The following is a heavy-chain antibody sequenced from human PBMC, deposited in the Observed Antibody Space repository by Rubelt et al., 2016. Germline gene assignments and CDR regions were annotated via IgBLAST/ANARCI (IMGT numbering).Heavy chain of an antibody. CDR1: GGSISSYY. CDR3: ARRNGDKYYYYGMDV. V-gene: IGHV4-59*01. Sequence: QVQLQESGPGLVKPSETLSLTCTVSGGSISSYYWTWIRQPPGKGLEWIGYIYSSGSTNYNPSLKTRVTISGDTSRNQFSRKVASVTAADTAVYYCARRNGDKYYYYGMDVWGQGTTVTVSS. D-gene: IGHD2-8*01. CDR2: IYSSGST. J-gene: IGHJ6*02.